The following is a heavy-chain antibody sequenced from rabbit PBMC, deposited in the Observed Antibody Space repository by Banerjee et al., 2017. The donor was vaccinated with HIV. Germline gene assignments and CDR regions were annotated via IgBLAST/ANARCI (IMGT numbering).Heavy chain of an antibody. CDR2: IYTGDGNT. D-gene: IGHD8-1*01. CDR3: ARRNAASYWSL. V-gene: IGHV1S45*01. Sequence: QQQLEESGGGLVKPGGTLTLTCKASGIDFSSYYYMCWVRQAPGKGLEWIACIYTGDGNTYYASWAKGRFTISKTSSTTVTLQMTSLTAADTATYFCARRNAASYWSLWGPGTLVTVS. CDR1: GIDFSSYYY. J-gene: IGHJ4*01.